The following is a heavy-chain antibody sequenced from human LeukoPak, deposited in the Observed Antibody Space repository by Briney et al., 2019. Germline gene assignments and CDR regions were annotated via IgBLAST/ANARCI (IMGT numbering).Heavy chain of an antibody. Sequence: SETLSLTCNVSGVSVSTSHWNWIRQRPGKGLEWIGCLSYTGKTAYNPSLKSRVSISLGSSNTHFSLKLTSVTAADTAVYYCSEGYFEPFDHWGQGILVTVSS. CDR1: GVSVSTSH. D-gene: IGHD2/OR15-2a*01. CDR3: SEGYFEPFDH. J-gene: IGHJ4*02. V-gene: IGHV4-59*02. CDR2: LSYTGKT.